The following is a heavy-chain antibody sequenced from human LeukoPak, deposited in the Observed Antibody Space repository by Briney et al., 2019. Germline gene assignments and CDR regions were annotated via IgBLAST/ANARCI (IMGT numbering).Heavy chain of an antibody. V-gene: IGHV4-59*11. CDR1: GGSISSPY. CDR3: ARAPGEQLVRIAVAGTWYFDY. J-gene: IGHJ4*02. Sequence: SETLSLTCTVSGGSISSPYWSWIRQPPGKGLEWIGYIYYSGSTNYNPSLKSRVTISVDTSKNQFSLKLSSVTAADTAVYYCARAPGEQLVRIAVAGTWYFDYWGQGTLVTVSS. D-gene: IGHD6-19*01. CDR2: IYYSGST.